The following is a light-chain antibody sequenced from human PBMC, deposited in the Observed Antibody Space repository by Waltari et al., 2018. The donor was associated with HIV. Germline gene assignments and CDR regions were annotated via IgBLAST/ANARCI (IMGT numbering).Light chain of an antibody. CDR2: DVT. CDR1: SNDIGTYNF. Sequence: QSALTQPPSASGSPGKSVAISCTGSSNDIGTYNFVSWYQHHPGKAPKLLIYDVTRRPPGIPDRFSGTKSGYTASLTVSDLQVEDEADYYCVSYTEKDTFLLFGGGTKLAV. J-gene: IGLJ2*01. CDR3: VSYTEKDTFLL. V-gene: IGLV2-8*01.